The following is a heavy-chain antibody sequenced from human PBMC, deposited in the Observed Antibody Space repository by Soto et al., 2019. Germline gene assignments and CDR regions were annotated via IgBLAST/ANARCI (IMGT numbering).Heavy chain of an antibody. V-gene: IGHV1-3*01. D-gene: IGHD4-17*01. Sequence: QVQLVQSGAEVKKPGASVKVSCKASGYTFTSYAMHWVRQAPGQRLEWMGWINAGNGNTKYSQKFQGRVTITRDTYASTDYMELSSLRSEDTAVYYCARANGDYRQPSFGNWGQGTLVSVSS. CDR1: GYTFTSYA. J-gene: IGHJ4*02. CDR2: INAGNGNT. CDR3: ARANGDYRQPSFGN.